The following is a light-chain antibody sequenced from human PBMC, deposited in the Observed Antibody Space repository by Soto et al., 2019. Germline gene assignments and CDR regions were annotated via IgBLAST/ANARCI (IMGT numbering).Light chain of an antibody. J-gene: IGKJ1*01. V-gene: IGKV3-11*01. CDR1: QSVNLN. CDR3: LQRSNWPWT. Sequence: EIMMTQSPGTLSVSPGEGATLSCTASQSVNLNLAWYQQKPGQAPRLLMFDASNRAAGIPARFSGSGSGTDFTLTISSLEPEDFAVYYCLQRSNWPWTFGQGTKVEIK. CDR2: DAS.